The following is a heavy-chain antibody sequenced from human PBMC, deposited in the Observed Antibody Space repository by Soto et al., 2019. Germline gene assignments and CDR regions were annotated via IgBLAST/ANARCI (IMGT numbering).Heavy chain of an antibody. CDR1: GFTFSSYW. V-gene: IGHV3-74*01. CDR2: INSDGSST. CDR3: ARSLPGQYYYDSSGYYGRRYYYYGMDV. J-gene: IGHJ6*02. Sequence: EVQLVESGGGLVQPGGSLRLSCAASGFTFSSYWMHWVRQAPGKGLVWVSRINSDGSSTSYADSVKGRFTISRDNAKNTLYRQMNSLRAEDTAVYYCARSLPGQYYYDSSGYYGRRYYYYGMDVWGQGTTVTVSS. D-gene: IGHD3-22*01.